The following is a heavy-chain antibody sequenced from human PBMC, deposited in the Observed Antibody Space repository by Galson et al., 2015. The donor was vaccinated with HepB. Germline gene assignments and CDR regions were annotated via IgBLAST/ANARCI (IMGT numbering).Heavy chain of an antibody. D-gene: IGHD4-11*01. V-gene: IGHV3-73*01. CDR3: TRLNSYSNYYYYYYMDV. Sequence: SLRLSCAASGFTFSGSAMHWVRQASGKGLEWVGRIRSKANSYATAYAASVKGRFTISRDDSKNTAYLQMNSLKTEDTAVYYCTRLNSYSNYYYYYYMDVWGKGTTVTVSS. J-gene: IGHJ6*03. CDR1: GFTFSGSA. CDR2: IRSKANSYAT.